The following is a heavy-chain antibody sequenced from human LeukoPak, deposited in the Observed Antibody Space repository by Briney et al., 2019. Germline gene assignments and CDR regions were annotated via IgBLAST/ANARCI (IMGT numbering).Heavy chain of an antibody. CDR1: GYTFTGYY. V-gene: IGHV1-2*06. Sequence: ASVKVSYKASGYTFTGYYMHWVRQAPGQGLEWMGRINPNSGGTNYAQKFQGRVTMTRDTSISTAYMELSRLRSDDTAVYYCARGLVLGYCSGGSCYLYWGQGTLVTVSS. CDR2: INPNSGGT. CDR3: ARGLVLGYCSGGSCYLY. D-gene: IGHD2-15*01. J-gene: IGHJ4*02.